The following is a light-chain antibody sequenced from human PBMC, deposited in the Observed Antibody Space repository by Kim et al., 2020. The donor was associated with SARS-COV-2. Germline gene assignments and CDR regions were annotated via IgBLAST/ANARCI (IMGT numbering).Light chain of an antibody. CDR2: ANE. Sequence: QSVLTQPPSVSAAPGQKVTISCSGSSSNIGKSFVSWYQQLPGTAPKLLIYANEKRPSGIPDRFSGSKSGTSATLVITGLQTGDEADYYCGTWENSPHGGVFGGGTQLTVL. CDR3: GTWENSPHGGV. J-gene: IGLJ2*01. V-gene: IGLV1-51*01. CDR1: SSNIGKSF.